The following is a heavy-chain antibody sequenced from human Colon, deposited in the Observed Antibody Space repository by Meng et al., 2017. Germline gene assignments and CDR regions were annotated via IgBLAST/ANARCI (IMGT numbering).Heavy chain of an antibody. CDR3: ARDHWGSGYY. V-gene: IGHV3-74*01. CDR1: GFTFSGYW. J-gene: IGHJ4*02. Sequence: SLKISCAASGFTFSGYWMLWVRQAPGKGLVWVSRINVDGTITDYADSVKGRFTISTDNTKNTVYLQMNSLRAEDTAVYYCARDHWGSGYYWGQGTLVTVSS. D-gene: IGHD7-27*01. CDR2: INVDGTIT.